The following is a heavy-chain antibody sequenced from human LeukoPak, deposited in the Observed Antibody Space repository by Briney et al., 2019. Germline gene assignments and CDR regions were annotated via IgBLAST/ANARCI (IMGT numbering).Heavy chain of an antibody. Sequence: GGSLRLSCAASGFTFSDYYMSWIRQAPGKGLEWVSYISSSGSTIYYADSVKGRFTISRDNAKNSLYLQMNSLRAEDTAVYYCAKSLRYFDWLGYYFDYWGQGTLVTVSS. V-gene: IGHV3-11*01. CDR3: AKSLRYFDWLGYYFDY. J-gene: IGHJ4*02. CDR1: GFTFSDYY. CDR2: ISSSGSTI. D-gene: IGHD3-9*01.